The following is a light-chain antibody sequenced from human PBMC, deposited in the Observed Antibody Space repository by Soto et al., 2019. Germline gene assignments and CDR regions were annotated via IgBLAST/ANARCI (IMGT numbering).Light chain of an antibody. J-gene: IGKJ3*01. CDR3: QQYGSSLFT. CDR1: QSVSSKY. V-gene: IGKV3-20*01. CDR2: GTS. Sequence: EIVLTQSPGTLSLSPGERATLSCRASQSVSSKYLAWYQQKPGQAPRVLIYGTSIRASGVPERFSGGGSGTAFTLTITRLEPEDFAVSYCQQYGSSLFTFGPGTKVDFK.